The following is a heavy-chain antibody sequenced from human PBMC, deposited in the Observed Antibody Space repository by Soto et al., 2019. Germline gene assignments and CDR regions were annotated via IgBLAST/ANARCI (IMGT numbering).Heavy chain of an antibody. J-gene: IGHJ4*02. D-gene: IGHD2-15*01. CDR1: GFTFSSYA. Sequence: GGSLRLSCAASGFTFSSYAMSWVRQAPGKGLEWVSAISGSGGSTYYADSVKGRFTISRDNSKNTLYLQMNSLRAEDTAVYYCAKLGYCSGGSCYEFFDYWGQGTLVTVSS. CDR2: ISGSGGST. V-gene: IGHV3-23*01. CDR3: AKLGYCSGGSCYEFFDY.